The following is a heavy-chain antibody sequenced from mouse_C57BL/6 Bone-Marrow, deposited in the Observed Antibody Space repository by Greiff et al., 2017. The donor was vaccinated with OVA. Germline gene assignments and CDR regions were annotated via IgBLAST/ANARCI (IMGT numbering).Heavy chain of an antibody. D-gene: IGHD3-3*01. CDR3: EKRAGYGSYYAIDY. Sequence: QVQLQQPGAELVKPGASVKLSCKASGYTFTSYWMHWVKQSPGQGLEWIGLIHPNSGSTNYNEKFKSKATLTVDKSSSTAYMQLSSLTSVDSAVYYCEKRAGYGSYYAIDYWGQGTSVTVSS. V-gene: IGHV1-64*01. CDR2: IHPNSGST. J-gene: IGHJ4*01. CDR1: GYTFTSYW.